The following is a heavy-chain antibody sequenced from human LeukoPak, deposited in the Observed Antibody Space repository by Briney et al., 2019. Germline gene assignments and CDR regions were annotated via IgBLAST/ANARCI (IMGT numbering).Heavy chain of an antibody. CDR3: ARGIDEWLYLYY. V-gene: IGHV3-7*04. CDR1: GFPFAPFW. CDR2: MNRDGSEV. Sequence: PGGSLRLSCGASGFPFAPFWMAWVRQAPGKGPEFVATMNRDGSEVAYGDSVRDRFTISRDNAKNSLYLQMYSLRAEDTAVYYCARGIDEWLYLYYWGQGALVTVSS. J-gene: IGHJ4*02. D-gene: IGHD3-22*01.